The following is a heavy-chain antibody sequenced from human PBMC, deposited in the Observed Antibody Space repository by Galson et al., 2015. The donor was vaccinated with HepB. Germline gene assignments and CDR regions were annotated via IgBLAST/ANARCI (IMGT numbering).Heavy chain of an antibody. CDR3: ARHDPLDYTYFDY. J-gene: IGHJ4*02. V-gene: IGHV5-10-1*01. CDR1: GYSFTSYW. D-gene: IGHD4-11*01. CDR2: IDPSDSYT. Sequence: SGAEVNKPGESLRISCKGSGYSFTSYWISWVRQMPGKGLEWMGRIDPSDSYTNYSPSFQGHVTISADKSISTAYLQWGSLKASDTAMYYCARHDPLDYTYFDYWGQGTLVTVSS.